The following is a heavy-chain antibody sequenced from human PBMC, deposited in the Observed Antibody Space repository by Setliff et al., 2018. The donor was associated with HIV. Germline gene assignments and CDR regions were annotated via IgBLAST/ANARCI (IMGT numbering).Heavy chain of an antibody. CDR1: SGSIDRFF. D-gene: IGHD6-13*01. CDR2: VYFSGDA. CDR3: ARDIAAAYFDY. V-gene: IGHV4-59*01. J-gene: IGHJ4*02. Sequence: PSETLSLTCTVSSGSIDRFFWSWIRQPPGKGLEWIGNVYFSGDATYNPSLKSRVTISISTSRNQFSLKLKSVTAADTAIYYCARDIAAAYFDYWGPGTLVTVSS.